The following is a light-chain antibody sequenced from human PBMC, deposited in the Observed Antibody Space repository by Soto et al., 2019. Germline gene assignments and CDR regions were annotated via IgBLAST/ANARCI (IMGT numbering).Light chain of an antibody. J-gene: IGKJ4*01. Sequence: EIVLTQSPATVSLSPGERATLSCRASQSVSTFLAWYQQKPGQAPRLLIYDASNRATGIPARFSGSGSGTDFILTISSLEPEDFAGDYCQQRSNWPLTFGGGTKVEIK. CDR2: DAS. CDR1: QSVSTF. V-gene: IGKV3-11*01. CDR3: QQRSNWPLT.